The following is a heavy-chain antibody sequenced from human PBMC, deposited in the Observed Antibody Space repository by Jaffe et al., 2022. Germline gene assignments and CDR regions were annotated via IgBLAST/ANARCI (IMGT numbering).Heavy chain of an antibody. CDR1: GYTFTDYY. CDR3: ATSSGYYYDSSGRYYMDV. V-gene: IGHV1-69-2*01. Sequence: EVQLVQSGAEVKKPGATVKISCKVSGYTFTDYYMHWVQQAPGKGLEWMGLVDPEDGETIYAEKFQGRVTITADTSTDTAYMELSSLRSEDTAVYYCATSSGYYYDSSGRYYMDVWGKGTTVTVSS. CDR2: VDPEDGET. D-gene: IGHD3-22*01. J-gene: IGHJ6*03.